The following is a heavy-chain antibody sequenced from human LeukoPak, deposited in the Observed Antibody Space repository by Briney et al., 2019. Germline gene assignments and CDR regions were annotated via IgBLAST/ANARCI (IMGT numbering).Heavy chain of an antibody. V-gene: IGHV3-11*03. CDR3: ASPAAGSNFDC. D-gene: IGHD6-13*01. CDR1: GFTVSDYY. Sequence: GGSLRLSCAASGFTVSDYYMSWIREAPGKGLEWVSYISSSSSYTNYADSVKGRFTISRDNSKNSLYLQMNSLRAEDTAVYYCASPAAGSNFDCWGQGTLVTVSS. J-gene: IGHJ4*02. CDR2: ISSSSSYT.